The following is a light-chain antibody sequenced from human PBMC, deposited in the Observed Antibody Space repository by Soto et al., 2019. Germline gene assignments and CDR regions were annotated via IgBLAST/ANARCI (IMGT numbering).Light chain of an antibody. CDR1: QSLLHSNGYNC. J-gene: IGKJ1*01. V-gene: IGKV2-28*01. CDR3: MQALQTPWT. CDR2: LGS. Sequence: DIVMTQSPLSLPVTPGETASISCRSSQSLLHSNGYNCLDWYLQKPGQSPQLLIYLGSNRASGVPDRFSGSGSGTDFTLKISRVEAEDVGVYYCMQALQTPWTFGQGTKVEIK.